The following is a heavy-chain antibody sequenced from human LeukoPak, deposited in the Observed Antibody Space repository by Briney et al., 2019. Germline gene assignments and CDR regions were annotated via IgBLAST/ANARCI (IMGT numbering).Heavy chain of an antibody. V-gene: IGHV4-59*01. J-gene: IGHJ4*02. CDR3: ARAKEWNRFGY. D-gene: IGHD1-1*01. CDR1: GGSISSYY. CDR2: IYYSGST. Sequence: PSETLSLTCTVSGGSISSYYWSWIRQPPGKGLEWIGYIYYSGSTNYNPSLKSRVTISVDTSKNQFSLKLSSVTAADTAVYYCARAKEWNRFGYWGQGTLVTVSS.